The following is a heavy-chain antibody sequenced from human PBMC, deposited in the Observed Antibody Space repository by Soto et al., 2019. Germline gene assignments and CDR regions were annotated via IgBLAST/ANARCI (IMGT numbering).Heavy chain of an antibody. CDR1: GYTFTGYY. D-gene: IGHD2-2*01. Sequence: ASVKVSCKASGYTFTGYYMHWVRHAPGQGLEWMGWINPNSGGTNYAQKFQGWVTMTRDTSISTAYMELSRLRSDDTAVYYCARGGWCSSTSCYSYGMDVWGQGTTVTVSS. CDR3: ARGGWCSSTSCYSYGMDV. CDR2: INPNSGGT. J-gene: IGHJ6*02. V-gene: IGHV1-2*04.